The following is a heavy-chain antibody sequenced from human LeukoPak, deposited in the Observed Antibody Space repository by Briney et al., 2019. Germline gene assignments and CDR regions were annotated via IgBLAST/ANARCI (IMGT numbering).Heavy chain of an antibody. D-gene: IGHD1-26*01. CDR2: IWYDGNNK. CDR3: AKDLIQSWEPDF. J-gene: IGHJ4*02. Sequence: GRSLRLSCVASGFIFSSYGMHWVRQAPGKGLEWVAAIWYDGNNKYYGDSVKGRFTISRDNSKNTLYLQMNSLRVEDTAVYYCAKDLIQSWEPDFRGQGTLVTVSS. CDR1: GFIFSSYG. V-gene: IGHV3-33*06.